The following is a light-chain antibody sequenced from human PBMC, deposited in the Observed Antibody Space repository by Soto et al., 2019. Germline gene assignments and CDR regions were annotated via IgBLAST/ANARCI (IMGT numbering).Light chain of an antibody. CDR2: GAS. CDR1: QSVSSSY. CDR3: QQYGSSPFT. J-gene: IGKJ3*01. Sequence: EIVLTQSPGTLSLSPGERATLSCRASQSVSSSYLAWYQQKPGRAPRILIYGASSRATGIPDRFSGSGSGTDFTLTISRLEPEDFAEYYCQQYGSSPFTVGPGTKVDIK. V-gene: IGKV3-20*01.